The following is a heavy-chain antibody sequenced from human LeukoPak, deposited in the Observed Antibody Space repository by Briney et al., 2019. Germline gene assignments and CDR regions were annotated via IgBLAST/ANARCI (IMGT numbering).Heavy chain of an antibody. CDR1: GFTFSSYA. Sequence: GGSLRLSCAASGFTFSSYAMHWVRQAPGKGLEWVAVMSYDGSNKYYADSVKGRFTISRDNSKNTLYLQMNSLRTEDTAVYYCAKDDIYCSGGSCRPHYYYYMDVWGKGTTVTVSS. D-gene: IGHD2-15*01. V-gene: IGHV3-30*04. CDR2: MSYDGSNK. J-gene: IGHJ6*03. CDR3: AKDDIYCSGGSCRPHYYYYMDV.